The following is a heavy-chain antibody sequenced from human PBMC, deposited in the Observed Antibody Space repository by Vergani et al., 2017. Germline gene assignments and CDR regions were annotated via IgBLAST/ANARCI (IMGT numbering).Heavy chain of an antibody. CDR1: GFTFSNSA. CDR3: AIDPSGYCTGDTCRGY. CDR2: ISGPGLST. Sequence: EVHLLESGGGLVQSGGSLRLSRAASGFTFSNSAVSWVRQAPGRGLAWVSSISGPGLSTYYADSVKGRFSISRDNSKKTLYLEMKRLTIEDTALYYCAIDPSGYCTGDTCRGYWGQGTLVTVSS. V-gene: IGHV3-23*01. J-gene: IGHJ4*02. D-gene: IGHD2-8*02.